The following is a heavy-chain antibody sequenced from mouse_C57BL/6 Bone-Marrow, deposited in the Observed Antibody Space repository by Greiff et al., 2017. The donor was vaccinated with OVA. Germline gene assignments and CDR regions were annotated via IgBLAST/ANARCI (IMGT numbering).Heavy chain of an antibody. J-gene: IGHJ1*03. CDR3: ARSHYYGSSWYFDV. CDR1: GYTFTDYN. Sequence: VQLQQSGPELVKPGASVKIPCKASGYTFTDYNMDWVKQSHGKSLEWIGDINPNNGGTIYNQKFKGKATLTVDKSSSTAYLELRSLTSEDTAVYYGARSHYYGSSWYFDVWGTGTTVTVSS. V-gene: IGHV1-18*01. CDR2: INPNNGGT. D-gene: IGHD1-1*01.